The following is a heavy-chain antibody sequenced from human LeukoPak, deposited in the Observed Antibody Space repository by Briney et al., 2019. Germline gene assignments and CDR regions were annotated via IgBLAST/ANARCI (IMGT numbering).Heavy chain of an antibody. CDR3: AREPYYDFWSGKYYFDY. D-gene: IGHD3-3*01. J-gene: IGHJ4*02. V-gene: IGHV3-74*01. Sequence: GGSLRLSCAASGFTFSSYWVHWVRQAPGKGLVWVSRINSDGGSTSYADSVKGRFTISRDNAKNTLYLQMNSLRAEDTAVYYCAREPYYDFWSGKYYFDYWGQGTLVTVSS. CDR2: INSDGGST. CDR1: GFTFSSYW.